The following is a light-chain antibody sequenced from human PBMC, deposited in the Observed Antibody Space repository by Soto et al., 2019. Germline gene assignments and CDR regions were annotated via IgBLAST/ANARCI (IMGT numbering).Light chain of an antibody. CDR2: GND. CDR1: SSNIGAGYD. Sequence: QSVLTQPPSVSGAPGQRVTISCTGSSSNIGAGYDVHWYQQLPGKAPKLLIYGNDNRPSGVPERFSGSKSGTSASLAITGLRADDEADYYCQSYGSSPSANFVFGTGTKVTGL. V-gene: IGLV1-40*01. CDR3: QSYGSSPSANFV. J-gene: IGLJ1*01.